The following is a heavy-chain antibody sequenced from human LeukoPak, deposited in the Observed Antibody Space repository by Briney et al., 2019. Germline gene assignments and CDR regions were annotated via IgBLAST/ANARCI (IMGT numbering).Heavy chain of an antibody. D-gene: IGHD5-12*01. CDR1: GFTFSSYA. CDR3: ARVSGYHWESFYDY. Sequence: PGGSLRLSCAASGFTFSSYAMHWVRQAPGKGLEWVAVISYDGSNKYYADSVKGRFTISRDNSKNTLYLQMNSLRAEDTAVYYCARVSGYHWESFYDYWGQGTLVTVSS. CDR2: ISYDGSNK. J-gene: IGHJ4*02. V-gene: IGHV3-30*04.